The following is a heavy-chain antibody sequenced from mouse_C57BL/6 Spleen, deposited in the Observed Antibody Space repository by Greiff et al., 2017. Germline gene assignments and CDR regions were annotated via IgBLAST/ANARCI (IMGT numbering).Heavy chain of an antibody. V-gene: IGHV1-42*01. J-gene: IGHJ3*01. CDR1: GYSFNGYY. Sequence: VQLQQSGPELVKPGASVKISCKASGYSFNGYYMNWVKQSPEKSLEWIGESNPSTGGTTYNQKFKAKATVTVDKASSTAYMQLKSLTSEDSAVYYWAREDCFAYWGQGTLVTVSA. CDR3: AREDCFAY. CDR2: SNPSTGGT.